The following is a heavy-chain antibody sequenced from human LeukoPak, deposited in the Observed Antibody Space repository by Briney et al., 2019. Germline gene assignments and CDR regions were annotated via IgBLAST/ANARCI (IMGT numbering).Heavy chain of an antibody. CDR1: GFTFSSYW. CDR2: IHSDGSST. D-gene: IGHD3-22*01. CDR3: ARSGWPYYFDY. J-gene: IGHJ4*02. Sequence: GGSLRLSCAASGFTFSSYWMHWVRQAPGKGLVWVSRIHSDGSSTSYAGSVRGRFTISRDDAKSTLYLQMNSLRAEDTAVYYCARSGWPYYFDYWGQGTLVTVSS. V-gene: IGHV3-74*01.